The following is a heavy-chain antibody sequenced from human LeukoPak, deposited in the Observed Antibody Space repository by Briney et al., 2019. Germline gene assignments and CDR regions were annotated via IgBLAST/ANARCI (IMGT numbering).Heavy chain of an antibody. CDR1: GFTFNSYW. J-gene: IGHJ4*02. V-gene: IGHV3-7*01. CDR3: ARPHLWFGELYFDY. D-gene: IGHD3-10*01. Sequence: PAGSLTLYCAACGFTFNSYWRRWVRHAQGKGLEWVANIKQDGSEKYYVDSVKGRFTISRDNAKNSLYLQMNSLRAEDTAVYYCARPHLWFGELYFDYWGQGTLVTVSS. CDR2: IKQDGSEK.